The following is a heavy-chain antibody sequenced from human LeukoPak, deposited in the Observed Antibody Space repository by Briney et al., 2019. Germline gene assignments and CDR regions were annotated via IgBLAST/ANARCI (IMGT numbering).Heavy chain of an antibody. CDR3: ARDHYTFNPRPGGWYGEFDY. V-gene: IGHV4-4*07. CDR2: IYTSGST. D-gene: IGHD6-19*01. J-gene: IGHJ4*02. CDR1: GGSISSYY. Sequence: PSETLSLTCTVSGGSISSYYWSWIRQPAGKGLEWIGRIYTSGSTNYNPSLKSRVTISVDKSKNQFSLKLKFMTAADTDVYYCARDHYTFNPRPGGWYGEFDYWGQGTLVTVSS.